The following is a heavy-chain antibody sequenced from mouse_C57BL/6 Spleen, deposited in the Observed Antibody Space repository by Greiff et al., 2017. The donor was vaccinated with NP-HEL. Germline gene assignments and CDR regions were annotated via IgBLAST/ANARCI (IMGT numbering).Heavy chain of an antibody. J-gene: IGHJ4*01. V-gene: IGHV1-61*01. D-gene: IGHD3-1*01. CDR3: ARHGVGLPYAMDY. CDR2: IYPSASET. CDR1: GYTFTSYW. Sequence: QVQLQQPGAELVRPGSSVKLSCKASGYTFTSYWMDWVKQRPGQGLEWIGNIYPSASETHYNQKFKDKATLTVDKSSSTAYMQLSSLTSEDSAVYYCARHGVGLPYAMDYWGQGTSVTVSS.